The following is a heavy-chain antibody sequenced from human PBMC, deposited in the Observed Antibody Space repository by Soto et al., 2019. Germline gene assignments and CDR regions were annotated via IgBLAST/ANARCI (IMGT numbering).Heavy chain of an antibody. CDR2: IDSNYSNT. J-gene: IGHJ6*02. V-gene: IGHV5-10-1*01. CDR1: GYSFSTYW. Sequence: GESLKISCKGSGYSFSTYWITWVRQMPGKGLEWMGRIDSNYSNTKYSPSFEGHVTISADKSTGTAYLQWSSLKASDTATYYCARRIEEGGYYYYALDVWGQGTTVTVSS. D-gene: IGHD2-15*01. CDR3: ARRIEEGGYYYYALDV.